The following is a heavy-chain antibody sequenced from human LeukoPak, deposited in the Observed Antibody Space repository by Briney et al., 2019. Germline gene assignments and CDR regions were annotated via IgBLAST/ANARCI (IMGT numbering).Heavy chain of an antibody. J-gene: IGHJ3*02. CDR1: GGSISSYY. CDR3: AREGGSQTRHAFDI. Sequence: SETLSLTCTVSGGSISSYYWSWIRQPPGKGLEWIGRIYTSGSTNYNPSLKSRVTMSVDTSKNQISLKLSSVTAADTAVYYCAREGGSQTRHAFDIWGQGTMVTVSS. D-gene: IGHD3-10*01. CDR2: IYTSGST. V-gene: IGHV4-4*07.